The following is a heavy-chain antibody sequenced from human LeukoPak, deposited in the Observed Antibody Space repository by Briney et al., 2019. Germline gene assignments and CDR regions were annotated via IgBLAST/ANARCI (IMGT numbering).Heavy chain of an antibody. V-gene: IGHV1-2*02. CDR1: GYTFSGYY. CDR2: INPNGGGT. J-gene: IGHJ3*02. D-gene: IGHD2-2*01. CDR3: ARTVYCSTTRCYVLDAFDM. Sequence: ASVKVSCKASGYTFSGYYMHWVRQAPGQGLEWMGWINPNGGGTNSAQKFQGRVTMSRDTSISTAYMELSSLRFDDTAVYYCARTVYCSTTRCYVLDAFDMWGQGTMVTVSS.